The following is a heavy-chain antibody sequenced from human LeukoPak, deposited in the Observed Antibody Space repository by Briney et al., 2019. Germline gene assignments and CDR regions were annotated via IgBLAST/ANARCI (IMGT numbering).Heavy chain of an antibody. CDR1: GYRFTTYW. V-gene: IGHV5-51*01. CDR2: IYPGDSDT. CDR3: ARSHVVVVVPGGAFDI. D-gene: IGHD2-2*01. J-gene: IGHJ3*02. Sequence: GESLKISRKGSGYRFTTYWIAWVRQMPGEGLEWMGIIYPGDSDTRYSPSFQGQVTISADKSTSTAYLQWSSLKASDTAMYYCARSHVVVVVPGGAFDIWGQGTMVTVSS.